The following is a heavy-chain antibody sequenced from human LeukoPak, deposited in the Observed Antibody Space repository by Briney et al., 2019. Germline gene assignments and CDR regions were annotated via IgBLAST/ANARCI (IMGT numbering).Heavy chain of an antibody. CDR2: INSYGSST. D-gene: IGHD1-26*01. CDR3: ARVRGGSGRSYAADAFDI. V-gene: IGHV3-74*01. J-gene: IGHJ3*02. CDR1: GFPFSSYC. Sequence: GSLRLSCAASGFPFSSYCMHCVRQAPGKGLVWVSRINSYGSSTSYANSRKARFTIPRDNAKSKLYLQMNSLRAEDTAVYYCARVRGGSGRSYAADAFDIWGQGTMVTVSS.